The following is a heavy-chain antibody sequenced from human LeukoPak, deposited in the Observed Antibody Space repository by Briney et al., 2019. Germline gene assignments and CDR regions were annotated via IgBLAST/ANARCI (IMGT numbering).Heavy chain of an antibody. V-gene: IGHV4-38-2*01. Sequence: SETLSLTCAVSGFSISSDHYWAWIRPSPGKGLEWIGTISHSGNTYYTSPLKSRLAVSVDTSKNLFSLNLTSLTAADTAVYHCARARVVHYNFRSGLHWYFAVWGRGTLVTVSS. CDR1: GFSISSDHY. CDR2: ISHSGNT. D-gene: IGHD3-3*01. CDR3: ARARVVHYNFRSGLHWYFAV. J-gene: IGHJ2*01.